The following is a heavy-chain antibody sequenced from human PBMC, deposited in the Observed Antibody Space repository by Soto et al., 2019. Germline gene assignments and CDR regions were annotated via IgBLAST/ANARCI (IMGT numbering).Heavy chain of an antibody. CDR1: GFTFSNAW. V-gene: IGHV3-15*07. CDR2: IKSKTDGGTT. CDR3: TTGPLRFLEWALYYFDY. D-gene: IGHD3-3*01. Sequence: EVQLVESGGGLVKPGGSLRLSCAASGFTFSNAWMNWVRQAPGKGLEWVGRIKSKTDGGTTDYAAPVKGRFTISRDDSKNTLYLQMNSLKTEDTAVYYCTTGPLRFLEWALYYFDYWGQGTLVTVSS. J-gene: IGHJ4*02.